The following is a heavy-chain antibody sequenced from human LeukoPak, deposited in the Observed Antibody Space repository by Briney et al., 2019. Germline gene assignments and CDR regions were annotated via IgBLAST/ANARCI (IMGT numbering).Heavy chain of an antibody. V-gene: IGHV3-23*01. Sequence: GGSLRLSCAASGFAFSSYAKSWVRQAPGRGLEWVSSISHSGDNTYYADSVKGRFTIYRDNSKNTLYVQMNNLKAEDTALYYCAKDWRNWGECGGDCLDYWGQGTLVTVSS. CDR2: ISHSGDNT. D-gene: IGHD2-21*01. CDR3: AKDWRNWGECGGDCLDY. J-gene: IGHJ4*02. CDR1: GFAFSSYA.